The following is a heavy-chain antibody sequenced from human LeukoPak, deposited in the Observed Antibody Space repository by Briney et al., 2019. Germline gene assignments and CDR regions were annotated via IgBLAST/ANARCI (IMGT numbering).Heavy chain of an antibody. D-gene: IGHD3-16*02. CDR1: GASISSYY. V-gene: IGHV4-59*12. CDR2: IYYSGST. Sequence: SETLSLTCTVSGASISSYYWSWIRQPPGKGLEWIGYIYYSGSTNYNPSLKSRVTISVDTSKNHLSLKLSSVTAADTAVYYCARGIYDYVWGSYRYPFDYWGQGTLVTVSS. CDR3: ARGIYDYVWGSYRYPFDY. J-gene: IGHJ4*02.